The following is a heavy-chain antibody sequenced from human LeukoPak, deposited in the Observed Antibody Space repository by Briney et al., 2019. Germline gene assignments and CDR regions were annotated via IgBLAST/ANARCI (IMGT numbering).Heavy chain of an antibody. CDR3: ATHYYYDSSGYLPPLDY. Sequence: SETLSPTCTVSGGSISSSSYYWGWIRQPPGKGLEWIGSIYYSGSTYYNPSLKSRVTISVDTSKNQFSLKLSSVTAADTAVYYCATHYYYDSSGYLPPLDYWGQGTLVTVSS. CDR2: IYYSGST. D-gene: IGHD3-22*01. J-gene: IGHJ4*02. V-gene: IGHV4-39*01. CDR1: GGSISSSSYY.